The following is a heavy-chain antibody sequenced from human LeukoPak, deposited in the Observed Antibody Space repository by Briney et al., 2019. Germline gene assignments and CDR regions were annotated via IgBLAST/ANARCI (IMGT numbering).Heavy chain of an antibody. Sequence: PGGSLRLSCAASGFTVSSNYMSWVRQAPGKGLDWVSVIYSGGSTYYADSVKGRFTISRDNSKNTLYLQMNSLRAEDTAVYYCARVGYGDYLYFDYWGQGTLVTVSS. J-gene: IGHJ4*02. CDR2: IYSGGST. CDR1: GFTVSSNY. CDR3: ARVGYGDYLYFDY. V-gene: IGHV3-66*01. D-gene: IGHD4-17*01.